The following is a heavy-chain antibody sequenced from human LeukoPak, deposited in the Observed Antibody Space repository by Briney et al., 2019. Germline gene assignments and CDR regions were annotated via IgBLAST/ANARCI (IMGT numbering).Heavy chain of an antibody. CDR1: GYTFTGYY. D-gene: IGHD6-13*01. J-gene: IGHJ4*02. CDR3: ARIGIAAAGSTDY. V-gene: IGHV1-2*02. Sequence: ALVKVSCKASGYTFTGYYMHWVRQAPGQGLEWMGWINPNSGGTNYAQKFQGRVTMTRDTSISTAYMELSRLRSDDTAVYYCARIGIAAAGSTDYWGQGTLVTVSS. CDR2: INPNSGGT.